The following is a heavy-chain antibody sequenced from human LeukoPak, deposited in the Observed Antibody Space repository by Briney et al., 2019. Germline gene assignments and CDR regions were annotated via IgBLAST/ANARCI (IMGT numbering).Heavy chain of an antibody. Sequence: SETLSLTRAVSGGSLSPHYWSWIRRPLGKGLEWIGEINNRGTTNYSPSLRGRATISVDTSKNQFSLRLTSVTAADTAIYYCARVPLWWLTPFDFWGQGTLATVSS. D-gene: IGHD5-12*01. CDR1: GGSLSPHY. J-gene: IGHJ4*02. V-gene: IGHV4-34*01. CDR3: ARVPLWWLTPFDF. CDR2: INNRGTT.